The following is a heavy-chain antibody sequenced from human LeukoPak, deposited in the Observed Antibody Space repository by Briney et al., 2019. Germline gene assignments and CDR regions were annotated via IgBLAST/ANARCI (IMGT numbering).Heavy chain of an antibody. CDR3: ARGENRYTNGWEIDY. V-gene: IGHV1-69*02. Sequence: AASVKVSCKASGGTFSSYSITWVRQAPGQGLEWMGRIIPMLGIANYAQKFQGRVTTTADKSTSTAYMELSSLRSEDTAVYYCARGENRYTNGWEIDYWGQGTLVTVSS. CDR2: IIPMLGIA. D-gene: IGHD6-19*01. CDR1: GGTFSSYS. J-gene: IGHJ4*02.